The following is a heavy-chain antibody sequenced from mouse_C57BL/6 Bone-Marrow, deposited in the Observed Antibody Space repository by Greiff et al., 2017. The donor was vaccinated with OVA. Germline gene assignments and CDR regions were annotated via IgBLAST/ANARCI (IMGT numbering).Heavy chain of an antibody. D-gene: IGHD1-1*01. CDR3: AIHYYGSSYWYFDV. J-gene: IGHJ1*03. CDR1: GYAFSSSW. V-gene: IGHV1-82*01. CDR2: IYPGDGDT. Sequence: VKLVESGPELVKPGASVKISCKASGYAFSSSWMNWVKQRPGKGLEWIGRIYPGDGDTNYNGKFKGKSTLTVDKSSSTAYMQLSSLTSEDSAVYYCAIHYYGSSYWYFDVWGTGTTVTVSS.